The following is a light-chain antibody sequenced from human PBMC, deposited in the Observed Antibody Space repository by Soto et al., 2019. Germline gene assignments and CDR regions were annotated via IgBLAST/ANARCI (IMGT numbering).Light chain of an antibody. CDR3: SSYTSSSTWV. CDR2: EVN. V-gene: IGLV2-14*01. CDR1: SSDVGGYNY. J-gene: IGLJ3*02. Sequence: QSVLTQPASVSGSPGQSITISCTGTSSDVGGYNYVSWYQQHPGKAPKLMIYEVNNRPSGVSNRFSGSKSGNTASLTISGLQAEDEAGYYCSSYTSSSTWVFGGGTQLTVL.